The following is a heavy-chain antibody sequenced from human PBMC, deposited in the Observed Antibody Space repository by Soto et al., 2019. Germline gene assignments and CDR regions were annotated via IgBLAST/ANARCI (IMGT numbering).Heavy chain of an antibody. J-gene: IGHJ5*02. Sequence: QVQLQESGPGLVKPSQTLSLTCTVSGGSISSGGYYWSWIRQHPGKGLEWIGYIYYSGSTYYNPSLKSRVTISVDSSKSQFSLQRSSVTAADTAVYYCARAWERIWFGGPNWFDPWGQGTLVTVSS. CDR3: ARAWERIWFGGPNWFDP. CDR1: GGSISSGGYY. D-gene: IGHD3-10*01. CDR2: IYYSGST. V-gene: IGHV4-31*03.